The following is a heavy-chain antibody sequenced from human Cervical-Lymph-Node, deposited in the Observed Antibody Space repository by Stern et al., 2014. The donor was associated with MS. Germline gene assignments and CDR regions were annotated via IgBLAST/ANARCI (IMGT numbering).Heavy chain of an antibody. CDR3: AKGEYSSSKPTIDY. CDR1: GLNFPNYA. D-gene: IGHD6-6*01. CDR2: ITGNGGRT. J-gene: IGHJ4*02. Sequence: EVQLVESEGLLVQPGGSLRLSCAASGLNFPNYAMNWVRQAPGKGLEWVSSITGNGGRTYYADSVKGRFSISRDNSKNALYLQMNSLRAEDTAVYYCAKGEYSSSKPTIDYWGQGTLVTVSS. V-gene: IGHV3-23*04.